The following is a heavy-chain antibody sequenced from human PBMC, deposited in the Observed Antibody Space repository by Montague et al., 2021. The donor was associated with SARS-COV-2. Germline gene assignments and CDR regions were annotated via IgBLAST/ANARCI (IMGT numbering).Heavy chain of an antibody. V-gene: IGHV2-70*01. CDR2: IDWDDDK. CDR3: ARKPVSGTAMDQYYYYYGMDV. CDR1: GFSLSTSGMC. D-gene: IGHD5-18*01. Sequence: PALVKPTQTLTLTCTFSGFSLSTSGMCVSWIRQPPGKALEWLALIDWDDDKYYSTSLKTRLTISKDTSKNQVVLTMTNVDPVDTATYYCARKPVSGTAMDQYYYYYGMDVWGQGTTVTVPS. J-gene: IGHJ6*02.